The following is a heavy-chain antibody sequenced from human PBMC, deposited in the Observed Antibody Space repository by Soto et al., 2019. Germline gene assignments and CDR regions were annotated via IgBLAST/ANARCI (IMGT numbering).Heavy chain of an antibody. J-gene: IGHJ5*02. D-gene: IGHD3-3*01. CDR1: GGTISGYY. CDR2: IYGSGNT. CDR3: ARGQRFSDWFDP. Sequence: QVHLQESGPGLVKPSETLSLTCSVSGGTISGYYWTWIRQPAGKGLEWIGRIYGSGNTKYNPSLRSRVTMSLATSNNQFSLRLTSVTAADTAVYYSARGQRFSDWFDPWGQVTLVTVSS. V-gene: IGHV4-4*07.